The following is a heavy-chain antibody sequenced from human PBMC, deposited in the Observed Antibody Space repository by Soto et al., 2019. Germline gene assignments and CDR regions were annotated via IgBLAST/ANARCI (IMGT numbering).Heavy chain of an antibody. CDR3: AKFDTVGITIFGVDY. D-gene: IGHD3-3*01. CDR2: ISGSGGST. CDR1: GFTFSSYA. V-gene: IGHV3-23*01. Sequence: EVQLLESGGGLVQPGGSLRLPCAASGFTFSSYAMSWVRQAPGKGLEWVSAISGSGGSTYYADSVKGRFTISRDNSKNTLYLQMNSLRAEDTAVYYCAKFDTVGITIFGVDYWGQGTLVTVSS. J-gene: IGHJ4*02.